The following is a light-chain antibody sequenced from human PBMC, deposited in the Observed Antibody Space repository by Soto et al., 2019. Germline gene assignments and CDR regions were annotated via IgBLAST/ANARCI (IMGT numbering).Light chain of an antibody. Sequence: QSALTQPASVSGSPGQSITISCTGTSSDVGRYDFVSWYQHYPGRAPKLIIYDVTDRPSGVSNRYSGSKSGKTASLTISGLQAEDEADYYCQSYDSSLSGWVFGGGTKLTVL. CDR1: SSDVGRYDF. J-gene: IGLJ3*02. V-gene: IGLV2-14*03. CDR2: DVT. CDR3: QSYDSSLSGWV.